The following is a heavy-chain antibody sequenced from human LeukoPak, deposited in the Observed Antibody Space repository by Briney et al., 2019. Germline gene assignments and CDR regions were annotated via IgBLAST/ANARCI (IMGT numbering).Heavy chain of an antibody. V-gene: IGHV3-20*01. CDR2: INWNGGST. CDR1: GFTFDDYG. D-gene: IGHD6-13*01. Sequence: PGGSLRLSCAASGFTFDDYGMSWVRQAPGKGLEWVSGINWNGGSTGYADSVKGRFTISRDNAKNSLYLQMNRLRAEDTALYHWARGAGVRPYYYYYYMDVWGKGTTVTVSS. J-gene: IGHJ6*03. CDR3: ARGAGVRPYYYYYYMDV.